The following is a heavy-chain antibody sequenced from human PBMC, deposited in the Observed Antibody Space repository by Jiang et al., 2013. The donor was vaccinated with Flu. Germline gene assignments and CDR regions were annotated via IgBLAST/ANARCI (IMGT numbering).Heavy chain of an antibody. J-gene: IGHJ4*02. Sequence: WNWIRQSPSRGLEWLGRTYYRSKWYNDYAVSVKSRITINPDTSKNQFSLQLNSVTPEDTAVYYCARVEYSSSIYYFDYWGQGTLVTVSS. V-gene: IGHV6-1*01. CDR3: ARVEYSSSIYYFDY. CDR2: TYYRSKWYN. D-gene: IGHD6-6*01.